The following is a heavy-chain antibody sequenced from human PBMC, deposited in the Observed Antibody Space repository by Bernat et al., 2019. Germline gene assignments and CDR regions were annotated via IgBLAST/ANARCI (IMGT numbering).Heavy chain of an antibody. V-gene: IGHV1-69*01. D-gene: IGHD2-15*01. CDR3: ARVPRGCSGGSCYSSPDYYGMDV. J-gene: IGHJ6*02. CDR2: IIPIFGTA. CDR1: GGTFSSYA. Sequence: QVQLVQSGAEVKKPGSSVKVSCKASGGTFSSYAISWVRQAPGQGLEWMGGIIPIFGTANYAQKLQGRVTITADESTSTAYMELSSLRSEDTDVYYCARVPRGCSGGSCYSSPDYYGMDVWGQGTTVTVSS.